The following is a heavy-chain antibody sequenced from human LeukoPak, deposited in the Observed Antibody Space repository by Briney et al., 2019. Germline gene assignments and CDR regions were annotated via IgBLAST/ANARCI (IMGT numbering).Heavy chain of an antibody. CDR3: ARVSFRYRSSWFPLDY. Sequence: SVKVSCTASGGTFSSYAISWGRQAPRQGLGWMGRIILILGIANYAQKFQGRVTITADKSTSTAYMELSSLRSEDTAVYYCARVSFRYRSSWFPLDYWGQGTLVTVSS. V-gene: IGHV1-69*04. J-gene: IGHJ4*02. CDR2: IILILGIA. CDR1: GGTFSSYA. D-gene: IGHD6-13*01.